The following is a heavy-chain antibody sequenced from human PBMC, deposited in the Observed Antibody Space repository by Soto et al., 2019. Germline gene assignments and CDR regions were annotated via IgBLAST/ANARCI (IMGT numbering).Heavy chain of an antibody. CDR1: GFTFSNAW. D-gene: IGHD2-2*01. V-gene: IGHV3-15*01. CDR3: TTGDIVVVPAAPAYYYYYGMDV. J-gene: IGHJ6*02. CDR2: IKSKTDGGTT. Sequence: ESGGGLVKPGGSLRLSCAASGFTFSNAWMSWVRQAPGKGLEWVGRIKSKTDGGTTDYAAPVKGRFTISRDDSKNTLYLQMNSLKTEDTAVYYCTTGDIVVVPAAPAYYYYYGMDVWGQGTTVTVSS.